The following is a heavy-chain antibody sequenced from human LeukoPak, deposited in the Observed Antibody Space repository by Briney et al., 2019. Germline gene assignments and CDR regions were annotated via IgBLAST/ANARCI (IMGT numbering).Heavy chain of an antibody. Sequence: GASVKVSCKASGYTFTGYYMHWVRQAPGQGLEWMGWINPNSGGTNYAQKFQGRVTMTRDTSISTAYMELSRLRSDDTAVYYCARERDIVVVPAAFGYWGQGTLVTVSS. CDR2: INPNSGGT. CDR1: GYTFTGYY. D-gene: IGHD2-2*01. J-gene: IGHJ4*02. CDR3: ARERDIVVVPAAFGY. V-gene: IGHV1-2*02.